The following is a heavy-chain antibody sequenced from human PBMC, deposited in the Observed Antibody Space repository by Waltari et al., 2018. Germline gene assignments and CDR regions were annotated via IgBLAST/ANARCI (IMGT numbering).Heavy chain of an antibody. CDR1: GGSFSGYY. J-gene: IGHJ4*02. CDR2: INHRGST. V-gene: IGHV4-34*01. D-gene: IGHD5-18*01. CDR3: ARGLRGYSYTSDY. Sequence: QVQLQQWGAGLLKPSETLSLTCAVYGGSFSGYYWSWIRQPPGKGLEWIGEINHRGSTNYNPSLKSRVTISVDTSKNQFSLKLSSVTAADTAVYYCARGLRGYSYTSDYWGQGTLVTVSS.